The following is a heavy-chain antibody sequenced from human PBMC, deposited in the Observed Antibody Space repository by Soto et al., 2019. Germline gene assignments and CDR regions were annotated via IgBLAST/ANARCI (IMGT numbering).Heavy chain of an antibody. Sequence: GGSLRLSCAIFESTVSRDWMNWVRQAPGKGLEWVAHINQDGSEKYYVDSVKGRFTISRDNAKKSLYLQMNSLRPADTAMYYCSGGLGDAFWGQGTLVPVSS. J-gene: IGHJ4*02. D-gene: IGHD1-26*01. CDR2: INQDGSEK. CDR1: ESTVSRDW. CDR3: SGGLGDAF. V-gene: IGHV3-7*04.